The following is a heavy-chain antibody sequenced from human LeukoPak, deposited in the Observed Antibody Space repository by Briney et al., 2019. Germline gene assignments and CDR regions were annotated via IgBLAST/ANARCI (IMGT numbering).Heavy chain of an antibody. J-gene: IGHJ4*02. CDR1: GFTFSSYG. D-gene: IGHD6-6*01. Sequence: GRSLRLSCAASGFTFSSYGMHWVRQAPGKGLEWVAVISYDGSNKYYADSVKGRFTISRDNSKNTLYLQMNSLRAEDTAMYYCAKERSSSPIFDYWGQGTLVTVSS. V-gene: IGHV3-30*18. CDR2: ISYDGSNK. CDR3: AKERSSSPIFDY.